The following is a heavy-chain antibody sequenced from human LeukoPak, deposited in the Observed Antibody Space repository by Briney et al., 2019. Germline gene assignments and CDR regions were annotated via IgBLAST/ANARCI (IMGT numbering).Heavy chain of an antibody. Sequence: ASVKVSCKASGYTFTSYGISWVRQAPGQGLEWMGWISAYNGNTNYAQKLQGRVTMTTDTSTSTAYMELRSLRSEDTAVYYCVTLGWFGEAYGMDVWGQGTTVTVSS. V-gene: IGHV1-18*01. D-gene: IGHD3-10*01. J-gene: IGHJ6*02. CDR2: ISAYNGNT. CDR3: VTLGWFGEAYGMDV. CDR1: GYTFTSYG.